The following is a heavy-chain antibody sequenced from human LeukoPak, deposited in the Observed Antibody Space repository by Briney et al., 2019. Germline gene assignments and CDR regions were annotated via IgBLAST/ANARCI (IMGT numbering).Heavy chain of an antibody. J-gene: IGHJ3*02. V-gene: IGHV4-59*12. D-gene: IGHD3-22*01. Sequence: GSLRLSCAASGFTFSSYWMSWVRQPPGKALEWIGNIFYSRSTYYSPSLKSRVTISLDTSRNQFSLKLNSVTAADTAVYYCAKSNGYGLIDIWGQGTMVTVSS. CDR2: IFYSRST. CDR3: AKSNGYGLIDI. CDR1: GFTFSSYW.